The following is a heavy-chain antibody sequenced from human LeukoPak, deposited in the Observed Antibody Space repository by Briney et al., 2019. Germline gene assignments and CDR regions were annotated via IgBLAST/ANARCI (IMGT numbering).Heavy chain of an antibody. CDR1: GFNFSDFY. V-gene: IGHV3-11*01. CDR3: AREASYSSTTCYFDY. CDR2: ISLSGSTI. D-gene: IGHD2-2*01. J-gene: IGHJ4*02. Sequence: SGGSLRLSCAASGFNFSDFYMSWIRQAPGKGLEWLSSISLSGSTITYAASVKGRVTVSRDNAKNSVVLHILSLRADDTAVYYCAREASYSSTTCYFDYCGQGTLVTVSS.